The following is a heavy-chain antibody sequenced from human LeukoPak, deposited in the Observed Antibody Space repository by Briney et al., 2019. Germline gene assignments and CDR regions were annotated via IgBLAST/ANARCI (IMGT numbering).Heavy chain of an antibody. D-gene: IGHD4-17*01. CDR1: GYTFIGYY. J-gene: IGHJ5*02. V-gene: IGHV1-2*06. CDR3: ARGQPYGDYNYFDP. Sequence: GASVKVSCEASGYTFIGYYMHWVRQAPGQGLEWMGRINPSTGGTNSAQKFQGRVTMTRDTSISTAYMELSRLTSDDTATYYCARGQPYGDYNYFDPWGQGTLVTVSS. CDR2: INPSTGGT.